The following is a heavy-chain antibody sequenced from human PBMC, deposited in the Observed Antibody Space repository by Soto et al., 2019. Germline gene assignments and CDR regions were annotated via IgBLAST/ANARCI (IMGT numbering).Heavy chain of an antibody. Sequence: SETLSLTCAVSGDSISSNNWWSWVRQPPGKGLEWIGEIYHSGSTHYNPSLKSRVTISVDTSKNQFSLRLRSVTAADTAVYCCASWFGYSYAFNYWGQGTLVTVSS. J-gene: IGHJ4*02. CDR1: GDSISSNNW. CDR3: ASWFGYSYAFNY. CDR2: IYHSGST. D-gene: IGHD5-18*01. V-gene: IGHV4-4*01.